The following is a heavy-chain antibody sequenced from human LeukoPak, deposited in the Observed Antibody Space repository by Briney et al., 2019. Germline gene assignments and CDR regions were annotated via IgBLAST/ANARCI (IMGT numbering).Heavy chain of an antibody. CDR3: ARRAFVVVTQDAFDI. D-gene: IGHD2-2*01. Sequence: GESLKISCKGSGYSSTSYWIGWVRHMPGKGLEWMGIIYPGDSDTRYSPSFQGQVTISADKSISTAYLQWSSLKASDTAMYYCARRAFVVVTQDAFDIWGQGTMVTVSS. V-gene: IGHV5-51*01. CDR2: IYPGDSDT. CDR1: GYSSTSYW. J-gene: IGHJ3*02.